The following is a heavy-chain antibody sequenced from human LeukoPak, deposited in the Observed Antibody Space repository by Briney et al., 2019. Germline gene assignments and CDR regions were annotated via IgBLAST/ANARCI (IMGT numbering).Heavy chain of an antibody. J-gene: IGHJ4*02. Sequence: ASVKVSCKASGYTFTSYGISWVRQAPGQGLEWMGWINAYNGNTNYAQKLQGRVTMTTDTSTSTAYMELRSLRSDDTAVYYCARTGDLVGATMCFDYWGQGTLVTVSS. CDR1: GYTFTSYG. V-gene: IGHV1-18*01. CDR2: INAYNGNT. D-gene: IGHD1-26*01. CDR3: ARTGDLVGATMCFDY.